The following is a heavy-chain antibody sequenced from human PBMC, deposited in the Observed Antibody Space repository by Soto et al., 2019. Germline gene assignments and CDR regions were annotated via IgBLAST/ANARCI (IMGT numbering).Heavy chain of an antibody. V-gene: IGHV3-30*18. CDR3: ANSAGSSNQADFDI. CDR2: ISYDGSNK. D-gene: IGHD6-6*01. CDR1: GFTFSSYG. J-gene: IGHJ3*02. Sequence: GGSLRLSCAASGFTFSSYGMHWVRQAPGKGLEWVAVISYDGSNKYYADSVKGRFTISRDNSKNTLYLQMNSLRAEDTAVYYCANSAGSSNQADFDIWGQGTMVTVSS.